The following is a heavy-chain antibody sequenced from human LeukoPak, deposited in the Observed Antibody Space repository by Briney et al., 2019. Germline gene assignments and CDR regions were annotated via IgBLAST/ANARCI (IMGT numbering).Heavy chain of an antibody. J-gene: IGHJ3*02. CDR3: AKQQFVLYPGDDAFDI. CDR2: IYPGDSNT. CDR1: GYSFPNYW. V-gene: IGHV5-51*01. D-gene: IGHD6-6*01. Sequence: RGESLKISCKGSGYSFPNYWIAWVRQMPGKGLGWMGIIYPGDSNTKYSPSFQGQVTISADRSISSAYLQWSTLKASDTAMYYCAKQQFVLYPGDDAFDIWGPGTMVTVSS.